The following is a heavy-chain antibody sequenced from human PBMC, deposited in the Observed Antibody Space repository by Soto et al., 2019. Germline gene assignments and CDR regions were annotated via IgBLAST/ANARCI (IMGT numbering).Heavy chain of an antibody. Sequence: PSETLSLTCTVSGDSVRNYYWSWIRQPPGKGLEWIGYIYYSGSTDYNPSLRSRVAISVDMSKNQFSLKLSSVTAADTAVYYCARHWGTTSACYFGMDVWGQVTTVTFYS. J-gene: IGHJ6*02. D-gene: IGHD1-1*01. CDR3: ARHWGTTSACYFGMDV. V-gene: IGHV4-59*02. CDR2: IYYSGST. CDR1: GDSVRNYY.